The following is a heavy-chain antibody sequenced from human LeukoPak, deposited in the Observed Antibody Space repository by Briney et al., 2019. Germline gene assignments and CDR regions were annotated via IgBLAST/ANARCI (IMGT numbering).Heavy chain of an antibody. CDR2: IYYSGST. V-gene: IGHV4-39*07. D-gene: IGHD3-22*01. CDR1: GGSISSSSYY. CDR3: AGDSSGYLSYFDY. J-gene: IGHJ4*02. Sequence: PSETLSLTCTVSGGSISSSSYYWGWIRQPPGKGLEWIGSIYYSGSTYYNPSLKSRVTISVDTSKNQFSLKLSSVTAADTAVYYCAGDSSGYLSYFDYWGQGTLVTVSS.